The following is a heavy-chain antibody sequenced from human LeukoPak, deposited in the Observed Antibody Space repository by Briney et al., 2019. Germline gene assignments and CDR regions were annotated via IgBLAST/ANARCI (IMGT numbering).Heavy chain of an antibody. CDR3: ARDQAYNGYVAEPIDY. D-gene: IGHD5-12*01. CDR1: GGSISSGSYY. CDR2: IYTSGST. V-gene: IGHV4-61*02. Sequence: SETLSLTCTVSGGSISSGSYYWSWIRQPAGKGLEWIGRIYTSGSTNYNPSLKSRVTISVDTSKNQFSLKLSSVTAADTGVYYCARDQAYNGYVAEPIDYWGQGTLVTVSS. J-gene: IGHJ4*02.